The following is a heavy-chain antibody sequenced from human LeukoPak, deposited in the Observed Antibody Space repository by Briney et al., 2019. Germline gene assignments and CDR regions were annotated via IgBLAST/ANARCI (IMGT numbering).Heavy chain of an antibody. CDR3: ARDMAYYDILTGYYNNWFDP. V-gene: IGHV3-48*02. CDR1: GFTFSSYC. J-gene: IGHJ5*02. CDR2: ITCTRSTI. D-gene: IGHD3-9*01. Sequence: GGSLRLSCSASGFTFSSYCMNWVRQAPGKGLDWVSYITCTRSTIYYADSVKGRFTISRDNDKNSLYLQMNSLRDEDTAVYYCARDMAYYDILTGYYNNWFDPWGQGTLVTVSS.